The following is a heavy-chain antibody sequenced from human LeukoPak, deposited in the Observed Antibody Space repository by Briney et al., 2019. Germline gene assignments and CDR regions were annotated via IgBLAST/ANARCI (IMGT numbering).Heavy chain of an antibody. J-gene: IGHJ6*02. CDR3: ARSVTTDPGGMDV. D-gene: IGHD4-11*01. V-gene: IGHV4-59*01. Sequence: SETLSLTCTVSGGSLNSYYWNWIRQPPGKGLEWIGYIYHSGSTNYNPSLKSRVTISLDRSKNQFSLKLSSVTAADTAVYYCARSVTTDPGGMDVWGQGTTVTVSS. CDR1: GGSLNSYY. CDR2: IYHSGST.